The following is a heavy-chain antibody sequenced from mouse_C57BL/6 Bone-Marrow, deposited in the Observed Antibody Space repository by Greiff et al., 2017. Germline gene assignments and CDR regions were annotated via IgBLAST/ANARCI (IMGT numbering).Heavy chain of an antibody. V-gene: IGHV1-69*01. CDR1: GYTFTSYW. CDR2: IDPSDSYT. J-gene: IGHJ3*01. CDR3: ARWGNCDSPWFAY. Sequence: QVQLQQPGAELVMPGASVKLSCKASGYTFTSYWMHWVKQRPGQGLEWIGEIDPSDSYTNYNQKFKGKSTLTLAKSSSTAYMQLSSLTSEDSAVYYCARWGNCDSPWFAYWGQGTLVTVSA. D-gene: IGHD2-4*01.